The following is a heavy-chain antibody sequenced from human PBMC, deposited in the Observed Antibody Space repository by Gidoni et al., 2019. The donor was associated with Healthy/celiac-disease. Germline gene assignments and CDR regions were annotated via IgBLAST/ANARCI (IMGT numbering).Heavy chain of an antibody. CDR3: ARGLGRYYGSGRAPLYYFDY. CDR1: GGSFSGYY. CDR2: INHSGST. V-gene: IGHV4-34*01. J-gene: IGHJ4*02. D-gene: IGHD3-10*01. Sequence: QVQLQQWGAGLLKPSETLSLTCAVYGGSFSGYYWSWIRQPPGKGLEWIGEINHSGSTNYNPSLKSRVTISVDTSKNQFSLKLSSVTAADTAVYYCARGLGRYYGSGRAPLYYFDYWGQGTLVTVSS.